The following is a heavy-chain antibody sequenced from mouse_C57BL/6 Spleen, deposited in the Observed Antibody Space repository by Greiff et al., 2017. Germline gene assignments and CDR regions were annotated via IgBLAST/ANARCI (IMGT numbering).Heavy chain of an antibody. V-gene: IGHV10-1*01. J-gene: IGHJ4*01. CDR2: IRSKSNNYAT. CDR1: GFSFNTYA. D-gene: IGHD1-1*01. Sequence: EVHLVESGGGLVQPKGSLKLSCAASGFSFNTYAMNWVRQAPGKGLEWVARIRSKSNNYATYYADSVKDRFTISREDSESMLYLQMNNLKTEDTAMYYCVRHGSSSLYAMDYWGQGTSVTVSS. CDR3: VRHGSSSLYAMDY.